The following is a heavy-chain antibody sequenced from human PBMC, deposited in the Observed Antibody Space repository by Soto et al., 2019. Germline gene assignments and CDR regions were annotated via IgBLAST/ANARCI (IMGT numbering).Heavy chain of an antibody. D-gene: IGHD3-3*01. CDR3: ARQGSNFWSGYYLDY. J-gene: IGHJ4*02. V-gene: IGHV4-34*01. Sequence: PSETLSLTCAVYGGSFSGYYWSWIRQPPGKGLEWIGEINHSGSTNYNPSLKSRVTIFMDASKKQFSLKLSSVTAADTAMYYCARQGSNFWSGYYLDYWGPGILVTVSS. CDR1: GGSFSGYY. CDR2: INHSGST.